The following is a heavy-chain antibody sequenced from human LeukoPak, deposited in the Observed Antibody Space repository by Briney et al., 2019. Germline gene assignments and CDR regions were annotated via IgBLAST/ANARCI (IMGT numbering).Heavy chain of an antibody. D-gene: IGHD6-13*01. CDR3: ARDRSNSWTFDY. CDR1: GFTVSGYG. J-gene: IGHJ4*02. V-gene: IGHV3-30*03. CDR2: ISYDGSHI. Sequence: PGRSLRLSCAASGFTVSGYGMHWVRQAPGKGLEWMAVISYDGSHIYYADSVKGRFTISRDSSKNTLYLQMNGLRTDDTAVYYCARDRSNSWTFDYWGQGTLVTVSS.